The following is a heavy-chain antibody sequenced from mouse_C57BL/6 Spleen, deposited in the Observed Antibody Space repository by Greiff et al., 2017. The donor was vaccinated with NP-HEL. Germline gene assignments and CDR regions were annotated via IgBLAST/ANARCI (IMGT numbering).Heavy chain of an antibody. D-gene: IGHD2-2*01. CDR3: ARDRGLPTGYFDV. V-gene: IGHV5-16*01. Sequence: EVKLVESEGGLVQPGSSMKLSCTASGFTFSDYYMAWVRQVPEKGLEWVANINYDGSSTYYLDSLKSRFIISRDNAKNILYLQMSSLKSEDTATYYCARDRGLPTGYFDVWGTGTTVTVSS. CDR2: INYDGSST. CDR1: GFTFSDYY. J-gene: IGHJ1*03.